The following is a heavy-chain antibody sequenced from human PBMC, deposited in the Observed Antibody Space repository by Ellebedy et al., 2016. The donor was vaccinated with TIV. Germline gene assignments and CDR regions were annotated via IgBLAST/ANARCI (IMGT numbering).Heavy chain of an antibody. CDR3: ATSPSPHCSGGSCYSKLPDY. CDR1: GYTFTSYY. J-gene: IGHJ4*02. D-gene: IGHD2-15*01. Sequence: ASVKVSCKASGYTFTSYYMHWVRQAPGQGLEWMGIINPSGGSTNYAQKFQGRVTITADKSTSTAYMELSSLRSEDTAVYYCATSPSPHCSGGSCYSKLPDYWGQGTLVTVSS. CDR2: INPSGGST. V-gene: IGHV1-46*01.